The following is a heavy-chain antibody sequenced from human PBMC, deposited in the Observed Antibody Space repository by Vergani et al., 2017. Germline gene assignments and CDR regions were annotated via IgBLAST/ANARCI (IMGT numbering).Heavy chain of an antibody. CDR3: ARDRDLPYGDYVWFDP. CDR2: IYYSGTT. D-gene: IGHD4-17*01. Sequence: QVQLQESGPGLVKASQTLSLTCSVSGAYVGSGGYYWSWVRQRPGMGLDWIGYIYYSGTTYYNPSLESRLTISLDTSENHLSLKLTSVTAADTAVYYCARDRDLPYGDYVWFDPWGQGTLVTVSS. V-gene: IGHV4-31*03. CDR1: GAYVGSGGYY. J-gene: IGHJ5*02.